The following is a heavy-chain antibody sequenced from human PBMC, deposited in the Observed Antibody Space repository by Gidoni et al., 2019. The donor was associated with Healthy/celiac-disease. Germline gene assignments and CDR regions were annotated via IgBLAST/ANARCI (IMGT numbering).Heavy chain of an antibody. CDR3: ARDGVGASCDY. D-gene: IGHD1-26*01. CDR2: IDYSGRT. CDR1: GVSISSGGCY. J-gene: IGHJ4*02. Sequence: QVQLQESAPGVVKPSQALSLTCTVSGVSISSGGCYWSWIRQPPEKGVEWIGYIDYSGRTYYNPSIKSRVTISVETSKNQCSLKRSSVTAADTAVEYCARDGVGASCDYWGQGTLVTVSS. V-gene: IGHV4-31*03.